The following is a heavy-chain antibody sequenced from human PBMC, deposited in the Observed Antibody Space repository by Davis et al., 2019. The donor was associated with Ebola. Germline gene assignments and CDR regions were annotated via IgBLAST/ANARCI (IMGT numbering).Heavy chain of an antibody. CDR1: GFTFSSYS. CDR3: TQSGSRDY. V-gene: IGHV3-21*01. CDR2: ISSSSSYI. Sequence: GESLKISCAASGFTFSSYSMNWVRQAPGKGLEWVSSISSSSSYIYYADSVKGRFTISRDNAKNSLYLQMNSLRAEDTAVYYCTQSGSRDYWGQGTLVTVSS. J-gene: IGHJ4*02. D-gene: IGHD1-26*01.